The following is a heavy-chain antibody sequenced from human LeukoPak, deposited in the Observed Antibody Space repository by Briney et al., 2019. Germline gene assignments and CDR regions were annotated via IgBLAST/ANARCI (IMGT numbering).Heavy chain of an antibody. J-gene: IGHJ4*02. Sequence: PGGSLRLSCAVSGFTFSSYRMNWVRQAPGKGLEWVANIKQDGSEKYYVDSVKGRFTISRDNAKSSLFLQMNSLRAEDTAVYYCAKVDQQQLVDYWGQGTLVTVSS. CDR2: IKQDGSEK. CDR1: GFTFSSYR. CDR3: AKVDQQQLVDY. V-gene: IGHV3-7*01. D-gene: IGHD6-13*01.